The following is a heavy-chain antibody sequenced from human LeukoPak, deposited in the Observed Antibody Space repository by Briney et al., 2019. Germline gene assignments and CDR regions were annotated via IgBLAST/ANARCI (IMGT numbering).Heavy chain of an antibody. CDR2: ISAYNDNT. J-gene: IGHJ3*02. D-gene: IGHD2-2*02. Sequence: ASVKVSCKASGGTFSSYAISWVRQAPGQGLEWMGWISAYNDNTNYAQKFQGRVTMTADTSTSTAYMELRSLRSDDTAVYYCARDLGYCSSTSCYKAFDIWGQGTMVTVSS. CDR1: GGTFSSYA. V-gene: IGHV1-18*01. CDR3: ARDLGYCSSTSCYKAFDI.